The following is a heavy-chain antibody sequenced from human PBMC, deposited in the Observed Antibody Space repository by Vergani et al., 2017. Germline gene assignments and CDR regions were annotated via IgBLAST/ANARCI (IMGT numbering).Heavy chain of an antibody. D-gene: IGHD2-2*01. V-gene: IGHV3-48*01. J-gene: IGHJ5*02. CDR2: ISSSSSTI. CDR1: GFTFSSYA. Sequence: EVQLLESGGGLVQPGGSLRLSCAASGFTFSSYAMSWVRQAPGKGLEWVSYISSSSSTIYYADSVKGRFTISRDNAKNSLYLQMNSLRAEDTAVYYCARDRGIVVVPAAPDLWGQGTLVTVSS. CDR3: ARDRGIVVVPAAPDL.